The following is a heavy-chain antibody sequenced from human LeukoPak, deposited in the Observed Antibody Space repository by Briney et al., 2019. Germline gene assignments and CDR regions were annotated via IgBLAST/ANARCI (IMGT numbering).Heavy chain of an antibody. Sequence: GASMKVSCKASGYTFTSYGISWVRQAPGQGLEWMGWISVYNGNTKYAQKLQGRVTMTTDTSTNTAYMELRSLRSDDTAVYYCARDRATMVRGVVYYWGQGTLVTVSS. J-gene: IGHJ4*02. CDR2: ISVYNGNT. CDR1: GYTFTSYG. CDR3: ARDRATMVRGVVYY. V-gene: IGHV1-18*01. D-gene: IGHD3-10*01.